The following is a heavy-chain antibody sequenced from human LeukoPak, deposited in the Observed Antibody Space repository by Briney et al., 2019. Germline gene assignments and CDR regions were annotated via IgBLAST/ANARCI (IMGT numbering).Heavy chain of an antibody. CDR2: IYPGDSDT. D-gene: IGHD1-20*01. CDR3: ARVGVTGTTEGWFDP. Sequence: GESLKISRKGSGYSFTSYWIGWVRQMPGKGLEWMGIIYPGDSDTRYSPSFQGQVTISADKSISTAYLQWSSLKASDTAMYYCARVGVTGTTEGWFDPWGQGTLVTVSS. V-gene: IGHV5-51*01. J-gene: IGHJ5*02. CDR1: GYSFTSYW.